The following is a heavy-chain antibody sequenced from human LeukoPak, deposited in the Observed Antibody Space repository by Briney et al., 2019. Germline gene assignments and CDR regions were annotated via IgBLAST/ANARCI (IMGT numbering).Heavy chain of an antibody. V-gene: IGHV4-59*12. CDR2: IYYSGST. CDR3: ARSILYYYDRSARGTFDI. Sequence: PSETLSLTCTVSGGSISTYWSWIRQPPGQGLEWIGHIYYSGSTNYSPSLKSRVTMSVDTSKNQFSLRLSSVTAADTAVYYCARSILYYYDRSARGTFDIWGPGTMVTVS. J-gene: IGHJ3*02. D-gene: IGHD3-22*01. CDR1: GGSISTY.